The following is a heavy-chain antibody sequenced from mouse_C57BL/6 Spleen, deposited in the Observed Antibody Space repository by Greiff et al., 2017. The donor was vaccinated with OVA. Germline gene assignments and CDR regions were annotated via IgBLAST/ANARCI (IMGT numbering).Heavy chain of an antibody. D-gene: IGHD1-1*01. CDR3: ARQAFTTVVATRGGYAMDY. Sequence: VQLQQSGAELVRPGASVKLSCKASGYTFTDYYINWVKQRPGQGLEWIARIYPGSGNTYYNEKFKGKATLTAEKSSSTAYMQLSSLTSADSAVYFCARQAFTTVVATRGGYAMDYWGQGTSVTVSS. V-gene: IGHV1-76*01. J-gene: IGHJ4*01. CDR1: GYTFTDYY. CDR2: IYPGSGNT.